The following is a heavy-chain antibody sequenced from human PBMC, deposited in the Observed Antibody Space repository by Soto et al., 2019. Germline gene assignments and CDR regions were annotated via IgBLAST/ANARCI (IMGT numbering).Heavy chain of an antibody. Sequence: QVQLQESGPGLVKPSGTLSLTCAVSGGSISTSNWWSWVRQPPGKGLEWIGEVYRTGSTNYNPSLDSRLTISVDKSKNQFSLKLTSVTAADTAVYYCARARATIAAAAIFDCWGQGTLVTVSS. J-gene: IGHJ4*02. D-gene: IGHD6-13*01. CDR3: ARARATIAAAAIFDC. CDR2: VYRTGST. CDR1: GGSISTSNW. V-gene: IGHV4-4*02.